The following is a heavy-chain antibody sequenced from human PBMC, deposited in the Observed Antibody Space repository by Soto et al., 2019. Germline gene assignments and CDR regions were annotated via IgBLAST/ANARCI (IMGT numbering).Heavy chain of an antibody. CDR3: AKNVEYSSSSAHY. CDR2: ISGSGGST. J-gene: IGHJ4*02. CDR1: GFTFSSYA. D-gene: IGHD6-6*01. Sequence: PGGSLRLSCSASGFTFSSYAMSWVRQAPGKGLEWVSAISGSGGSTYYADSVKGRFTISRDNSKNTLYLQMNSLRAEDTAVYYCAKNVEYSSSSAHYWGQGTLVTVSS. V-gene: IGHV3-23*01.